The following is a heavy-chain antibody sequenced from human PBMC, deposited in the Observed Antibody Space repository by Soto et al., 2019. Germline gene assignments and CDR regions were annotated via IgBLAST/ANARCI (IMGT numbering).Heavy chain of an antibody. CDR2: IVRLFGTA. Sequence: QVQLVQSGAEVKKPGSSVKVSCKASGGTLNNFAVSWVRQAPGQGLEWMGGIVRLFGTANYAQKFQGRVTITSDESTRTAYMELRNLRSEDTVIYYCAISGNSRVYFDLWGRGTLVTVSS. D-gene: IGHD1-26*01. CDR1: GGTLNNFA. J-gene: IGHJ2*01. CDR3: AISGNSRVYFDL. V-gene: IGHV1-69*01.